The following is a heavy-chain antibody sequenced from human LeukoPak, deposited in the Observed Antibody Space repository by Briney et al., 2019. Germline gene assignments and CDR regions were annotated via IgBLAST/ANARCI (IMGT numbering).Heavy chain of an antibody. CDR1: GGTFSSYA. V-gene: IGHV1-69*13. CDR2: IIPIFGTA. D-gene: IGHD5-18*01. CDR3: ATAKRGYSYGYSDY. J-gene: IGHJ4*02. Sequence: SVKVSCKASGGTFSSYAISWVRQAPGQGLEWMGGIIPIFGTANYAQKFKGRVTITVDESTSTAYMELSSLRSEDTAVYYCATAKRGYSYGYSDYWGQGTLVTVSS.